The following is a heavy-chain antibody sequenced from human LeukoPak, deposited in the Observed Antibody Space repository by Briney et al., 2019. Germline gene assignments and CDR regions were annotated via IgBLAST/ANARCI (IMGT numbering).Heavy chain of an antibody. CDR3: ARAPGLYDSSGYPPIDIDY. CDR1: GGTISSSSYY. CDR2: INYSGST. Sequence: SETLSLTCTVSGGTISSSSYYWGRNRQPPGQGLEWIRSINYSGSTYYNPSLKSRVTISVDTSKNQFSLKLSSVTAADTAVYYCARAPGLYDSSGYPPIDIDYWGQGTLVTVSS. J-gene: IGHJ4*02. D-gene: IGHD3-22*01. V-gene: IGHV4-39*07.